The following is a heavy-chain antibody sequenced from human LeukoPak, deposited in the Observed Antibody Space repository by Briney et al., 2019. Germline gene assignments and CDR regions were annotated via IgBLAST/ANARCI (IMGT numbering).Heavy chain of an antibody. J-gene: IGHJ2*01. V-gene: IGHV4-59*01. Sequence: SETQSLTCTVSGGSISSYYWSWIRQPPGKGLEWIGYIYYSGSTNYNPSLKSRVTISVDTSKNQFSLKLSSVTAADTAVYYCARDRYYYDSSGNYWYFDLWGRGTLVTVSS. CDR1: GGSISSYY. CDR3: ARDRYYYDSSGNYWYFDL. CDR2: IYYSGST. D-gene: IGHD3-22*01.